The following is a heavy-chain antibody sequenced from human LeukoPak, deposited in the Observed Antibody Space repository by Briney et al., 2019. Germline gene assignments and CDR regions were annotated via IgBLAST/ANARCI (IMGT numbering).Heavy chain of an antibody. D-gene: IGHD5-24*01. V-gene: IGHV4-4*07. Sequence: SETLSLTCTVSGGSISSYYWSWIRQAAGKGLEWIGRIYSNGNTNYNPSLKSRVTMSVDTSKNQLSLKLSSVTAADTGAYYCARHRQRWLQSSYFDYWGQGTLVTVSS. CDR2: IYSNGNT. CDR1: GGSISSYY. J-gene: IGHJ4*02. CDR3: ARHRQRWLQSSYFDY.